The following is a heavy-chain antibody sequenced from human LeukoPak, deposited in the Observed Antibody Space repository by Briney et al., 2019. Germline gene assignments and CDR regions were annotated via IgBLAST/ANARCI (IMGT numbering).Heavy chain of an antibody. CDR3: ARCGSLPSWFGP. D-gene: IGHD1-26*01. V-gene: IGHV4-39*07. Sequence: SETLSLTCTVSGGSISSSSYYWGWIRQPPGKGLEWIGRIYYSGSTYYNPSLKSRATISVATSKNQCSLKLSSVTAADQAVYYCARCGSLPSWFGPWGQGTLVTVSS. CDR1: GGSISSSSYY. CDR2: IYYSGST. J-gene: IGHJ5*02.